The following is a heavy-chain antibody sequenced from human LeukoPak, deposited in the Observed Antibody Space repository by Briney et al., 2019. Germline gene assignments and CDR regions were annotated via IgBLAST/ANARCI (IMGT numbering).Heavy chain of an antibody. CDR3: ARVYSYGSLDAFDI. J-gene: IGHJ3*02. CDR2: MNPNSGNT. D-gene: IGHD5-18*01. Sequence: TAVNVSCKASGYTFTSYDINWVRQATGQGLEWMGWMNPNSGNTGYAQKFQGRVTMTRNTSISTAYMELSSLRSEDTAVYYCARVYSYGSLDAFDIWGQGTMVTVSS. V-gene: IGHV1-8*01. CDR1: GYTFTSYD.